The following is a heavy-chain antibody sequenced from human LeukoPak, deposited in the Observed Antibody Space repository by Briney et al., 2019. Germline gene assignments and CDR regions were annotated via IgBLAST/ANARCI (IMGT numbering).Heavy chain of an antibody. V-gene: IGHV3-7*01. J-gene: IGHJ4*02. D-gene: IGHD3-16*01. CDR1: GFTFSAYG. CDR3: ASGRQLGY. Sequence: GGSLRLSCAASGFTFSAYGMHWVRQAPGKGLEWVANIKQDGSEKYYVDSVKGRFTISRDNAKNSLYLQMNSLRAEDTALYYCASGRQLGYWGQGTLVTVSS. CDR2: IKQDGSEK.